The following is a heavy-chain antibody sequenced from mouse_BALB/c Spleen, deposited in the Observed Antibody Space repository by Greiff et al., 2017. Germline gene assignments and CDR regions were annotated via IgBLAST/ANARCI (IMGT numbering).Heavy chain of an antibody. CDR2: IYPGDGDT. D-gene: IGHD4-1*01. Sequence: VKLQESGAELARPGASVKLSCKASGYTFTSYWMQWVKQRPGQGLEWIGAIYPGDGDTRYTQKFKGKATLTADKSSSTAYMQLSSLASEDSAVYYCARSNWDDAMDYWGQGTSVTVSS. CDR1: GYTFTSYW. J-gene: IGHJ4*01. CDR3: ARSNWDDAMDY. V-gene: IGHV1-87*01.